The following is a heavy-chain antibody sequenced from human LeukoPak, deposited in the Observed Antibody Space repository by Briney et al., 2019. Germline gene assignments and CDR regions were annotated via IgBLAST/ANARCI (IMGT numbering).Heavy chain of an antibody. CDR3: AKGDSSSWYMPHFDY. J-gene: IGHJ4*02. D-gene: IGHD6-13*01. Sequence: GGSLRLSCAASGFTFSSYAMHWVRQAPGKGLEWVAVISYDGSNKYYADSVKGRFTISRDNSKNTLYLQMNSLRAEDTAVYYCAKGDSSSWYMPHFDYWGQGTLVTVSS. V-gene: IGHV3-30-3*02. CDR1: GFTFSSYA. CDR2: ISYDGSNK.